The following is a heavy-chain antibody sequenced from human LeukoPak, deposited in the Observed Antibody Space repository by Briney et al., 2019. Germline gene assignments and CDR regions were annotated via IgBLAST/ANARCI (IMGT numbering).Heavy chain of an antibody. J-gene: IGHJ3*02. V-gene: IGHV4-39*01. CDR1: GGSISSSSYY. Sequence: SETLSLTCTVSGGSISSSSYYWGWIRQPPGKGLEWIGSIYYSGSTYYNPSLKSRVTISVDTSKNQFSLKLSSVTAADTAVYYCARHRGGARAAFDIWGQGTMVTVSS. CDR2: IYYSGST. CDR3: ARHRGGARAAFDI. D-gene: IGHD3-10*01.